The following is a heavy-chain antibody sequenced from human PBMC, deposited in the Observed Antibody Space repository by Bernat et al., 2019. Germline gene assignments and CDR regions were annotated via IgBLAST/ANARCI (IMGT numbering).Heavy chain of an antibody. CDR3: AKETAGPTRIDAFDI. Sequence: QVQLVESGGGVVQPGRSLRLSCAASGFTFSSYGMHWVRQAPGKGLEWVAAISYDGSNKYYADSVKGRFTISRDNSKNTLYLQMNSLRAEDTAVYYCAKETAGPTRIDAFDIWGQGTMVTVSS. CDR1: GFTFSSYG. D-gene: IGHD6-13*01. CDR2: ISYDGSNK. V-gene: IGHV3-30*18. J-gene: IGHJ3*02.